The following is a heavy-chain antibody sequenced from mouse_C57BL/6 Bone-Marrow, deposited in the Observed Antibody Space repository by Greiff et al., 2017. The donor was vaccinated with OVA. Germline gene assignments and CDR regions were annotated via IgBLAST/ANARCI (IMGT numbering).Heavy chain of an antibody. V-gene: IGHV1-64*01. Sequence: VQLQQPGAELVKPGASVKLSCKASGYTFTSYWMHWVKQRPGQGLEWIGMIHPNSGSTNYNEKFKSKATLTVDKSSSTAYMQLSSLTSEDSAVYYCAREGDYDGPWFAYWGQGTLVTVSA. D-gene: IGHD2-4*01. J-gene: IGHJ3*01. CDR3: AREGDYDGPWFAY. CDR2: IHPNSGST. CDR1: GYTFTSYW.